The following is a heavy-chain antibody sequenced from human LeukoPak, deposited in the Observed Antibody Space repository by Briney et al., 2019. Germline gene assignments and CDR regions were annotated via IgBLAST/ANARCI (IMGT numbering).Heavy chain of an antibody. J-gene: IGHJ4*02. CDR3: TTDQSMIVVDSHDY. CDR2: IYSGGST. Sequence: GGSLRLSCAASGFTVSSNYMSWVRQAPGKGLEWVSVIYSGGSTYYADSVKGRFTISRDNSKNTLYLQMNSLKTEDTAVCYCTTDQSMIVVDSHDYWGQGTLVTVSS. V-gene: IGHV3-53*01. D-gene: IGHD3-22*01. CDR1: GFTVSSNY.